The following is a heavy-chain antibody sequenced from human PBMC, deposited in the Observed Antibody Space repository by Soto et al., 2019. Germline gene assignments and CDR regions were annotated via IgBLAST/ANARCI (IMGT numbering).Heavy chain of an antibody. CDR1: GYTFTSYG. CDR3: ARVRYSGYDY. J-gene: IGHJ4*02. D-gene: IGHD5-12*01. V-gene: IGHV1-3*01. CDR2: SNAGNGNT. Sequence: QVQLVQSGAEVKKPGASVKVSCKASGYTFTSYGMHWVRQAPGQRLEWMGWSNAGNGNTKYSQKIQGRLTITRDTSASTGYRELSSLRSEDTAVYYCARVRYSGYDYRGQGTLVTLFS.